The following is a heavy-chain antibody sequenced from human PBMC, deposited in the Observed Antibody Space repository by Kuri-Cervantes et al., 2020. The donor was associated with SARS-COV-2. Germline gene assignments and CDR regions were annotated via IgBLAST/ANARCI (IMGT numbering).Heavy chain of an antibody. V-gene: IGHV4-34*01. Sequence: SETLSLTCAVYGGSFSGYYWSWIRQPPGKGLEWIGEINHSGSTNYNPPLKSRVTVSVDTSKNQFSLKLSSVTAADTAVYYCARKSSWYFAFDIWGQGTMVTVSS. D-gene: IGHD6-13*01. CDR3: ARKSSWYFAFDI. CDR1: GGSFSGYY. J-gene: IGHJ3*02. CDR2: INHSGST.